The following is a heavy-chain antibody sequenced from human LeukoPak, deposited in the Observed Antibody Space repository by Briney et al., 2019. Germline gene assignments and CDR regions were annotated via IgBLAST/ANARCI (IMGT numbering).Heavy chain of an antibody. V-gene: IGHV1-24*01. CDR1: GYTLTELS. D-gene: IGHD3-9*01. Sequence: ASVKVSCKVSGYTLTELSMHWVRQAPGKGLEWMGGFDPEDGETIYAQKFQGRVTVTEDTSTDTAYMELSSLRSEDTAVYYCATDWVYDILTGYYKRGRFDYWGQGTLVTVSS. J-gene: IGHJ4*02. CDR3: ATDWVYDILTGYYKRGRFDY. CDR2: FDPEDGET.